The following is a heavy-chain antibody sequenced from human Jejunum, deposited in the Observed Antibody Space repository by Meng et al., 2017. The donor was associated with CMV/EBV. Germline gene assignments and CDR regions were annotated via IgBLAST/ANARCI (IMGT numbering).Heavy chain of an antibody. D-gene: IGHD3-10*01. J-gene: IGHJ6*02. CDR3: AKRLSMVRRVIDYYYYYGMDV. CDR1: YG. Sequence: YGMSGVRQAPGKGLEYISTISGSGDSTYFADSMKGRFTISRDNSKNTLYLQMNNLRADDTAVYYCAKRLSMVRRVIDYYYYYGMDVWGQGTTVTVSS. CDR2: ISGSGDST. V-gene: IGHV3-23*01.